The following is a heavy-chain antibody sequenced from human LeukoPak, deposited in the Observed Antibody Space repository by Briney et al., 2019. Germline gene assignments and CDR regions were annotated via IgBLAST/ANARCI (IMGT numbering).Heavy chain of an antibody. V-gene: IGHV3-7*01. J-gene: IGHJ5*02. CDR3: AREISSWYRTEGRFDP. D-gene: IGHD6-13*01. CDR2: IKQDGSER. Sequence: GGSLRLSCAASGFIFSSYWMSWVRQAPGKGLEWVANIKQDGSERDYVDSVKGRFTISKDNAKNLLYLQMNILRAEDTAVYYCAREISSWYRTEGRFDPWGQGTLVTVSS. CDR1: GFIFSSYW.